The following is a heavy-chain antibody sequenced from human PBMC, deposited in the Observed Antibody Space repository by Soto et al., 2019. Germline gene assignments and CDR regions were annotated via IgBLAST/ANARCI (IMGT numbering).Heavy chain of an antibody. J-gene: IGHJ4*02. D-gene: IGHD3-3*01. CDR2: IYSGGST. Sequence: EVQLVESGGGLVQPGGSLRLSCAASGFTVSSNYMSWVRQAPGKGLEWVSVIYSGGSTYYADSVKGRFTISRDNSKNTLYLQMNSLRAEDTAEYYCAREPYYDFWSGPGDFDYWGQGTLVTVSS. CDR3: AREPYYDFWSGPGDFDY. CDR1: GFTVSSNY. V-gene: IGHV3-66*01.